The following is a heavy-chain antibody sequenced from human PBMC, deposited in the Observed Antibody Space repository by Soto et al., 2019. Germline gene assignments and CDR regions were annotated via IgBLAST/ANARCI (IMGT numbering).Heavy chain of an antibody. CDR2: ISTSGATR. CDR1: GFTFSTDS. J-gene: IGHJ4*02. CDR3: ARFFGSGFDY. Sequence: EVQLVESGGGLVQPGGSLRLSCVASGFTFSTDSMNWVRQAPGKGLEWVAHISTSGATRYYADSVKGRFTISRDNAKTSLYLQMDSLRTEDTAVYYCARFFGSGFDYWGQGNLVTVSS. D-gene: IGHD6-19*01. V-gene: IGHV3-48*01.